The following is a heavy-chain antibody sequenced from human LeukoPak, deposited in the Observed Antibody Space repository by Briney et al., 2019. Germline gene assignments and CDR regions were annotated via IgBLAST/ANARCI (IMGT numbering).Heavy chain of an antibody. CDR3: ATPGYSSSWYVS. J-gene: IGHJ4*02. CDR1: GFTFSSYG. D-gene: IGHD6-13*01. CDR2: IRYDGSNQ. V-gene: IGHV3-30*02. Sequence: GGSLRLSCAASGFTFSSYGMHWVRQAPGKGLEWVAFIRYDGSNQYYADSVKGRFTISRDNSKNMLYLQMNSLRAEDTAVYYCATPGYSSSWYVSWGQGILVTVSS.